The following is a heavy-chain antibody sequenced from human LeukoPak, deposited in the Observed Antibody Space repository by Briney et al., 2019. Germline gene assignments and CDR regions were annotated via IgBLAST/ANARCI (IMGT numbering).Heavy chain of an antibody. Sequence: SETLSLTCTVSGGSISSYYWSWIRQPPGKGLEWIGYTYTSGSTNYNPSLKSRVTISVDTSKNQFSLKLSSVTAADTAVYYCARSPRKQLDWFDPWGQGTLVTVSS. D-gene: IGHD6-13*01. V-gene: IGHV4-4*09. CDR3: ARSPRKQLDWFDP. CDR1: GGSISSYY. CDR2: TYTSGST. J-gene: IGHJ5*02.